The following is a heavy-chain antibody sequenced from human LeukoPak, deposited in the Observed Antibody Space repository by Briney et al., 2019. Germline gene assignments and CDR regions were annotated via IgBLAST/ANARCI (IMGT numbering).Heavy chain of an antibody. Sequence: SVTLSLTCTVSGGPVSRYYWSWIRQPPGKGLEWIGYIYYSGSTNYNPSLKSRVTISVDTSKNQFSLKLSSVTAADTAVYYCAREAGSFDYWGQGTLVTVSS. D-gene: IGHD3-10*01. CDR2: IYYSGST. CDR3: AREAGSFDY. V-gene: IGHV4-59*02. J-gene: IGHJ4*02. CDR1: GGPVSRYY.